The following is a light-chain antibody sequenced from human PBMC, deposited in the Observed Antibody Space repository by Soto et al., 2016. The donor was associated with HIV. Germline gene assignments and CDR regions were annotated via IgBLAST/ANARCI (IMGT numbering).Light chain of an antibody. V-gene: IGLV3-21*02. CDR2: MIL. CDR1: TLEVKV. CDR3: QVWDIPSDHYV. Sequence: SYELTQPPSVSVAPGGTATLPVGETTLEVKVSTGTSKGQARPLYWSSMMILTGPSGIPERFSGSNSGNTATLTITWVEAGDEADYYCQVWDIPSDHYVLGPGTYVTVL. J-gene: IGLJ1*01.